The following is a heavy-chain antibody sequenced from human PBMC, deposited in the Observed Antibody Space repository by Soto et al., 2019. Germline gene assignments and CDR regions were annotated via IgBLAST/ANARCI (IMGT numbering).Heavy chain of an antibody. V-gene: IGHV4-39*01. CDR2: IYYSGST. Sequence: SETLSLTCTVSGGSISSSSYYWSWIRQPPGKGLEWIGSIYYSGSTYYNPSLKSRVTISVDTSKNQFSLKLSSVTAADTAVYYCARVGPLQLALDYYYYMDVWGKGTTVTVSS. J-gene: IGHJ6*03. CDR1: GGSISSSSYY. CDR3: ARVGPLQLALDYYYYMDV. D-gene: IGHD5-18*01.